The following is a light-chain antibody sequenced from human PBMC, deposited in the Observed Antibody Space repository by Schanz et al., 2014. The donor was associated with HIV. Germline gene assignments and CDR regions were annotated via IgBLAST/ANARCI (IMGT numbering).Light chain of an antibody. V-gene: IGKV3-20*01. Sequence: EMVLTQSPATLSVSPGERATLSCRASQSVSNNLAWYQQKPGQAPRLLIYDASNRATGIPARFSGSGSGTDFTLTISRLEPEDFAVYYCQQYGSSPLFGQGTRLET. CDR2: DAS. J-gene: IGKJ5*01. CDR1: QSVSNN. CDR3: QQYGSSPL.